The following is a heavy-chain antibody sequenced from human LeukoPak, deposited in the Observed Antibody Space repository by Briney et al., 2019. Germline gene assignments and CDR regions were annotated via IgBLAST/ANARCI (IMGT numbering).Heavy chain of an antibody. D-gene: IGHD3-22*01. CDR3: ARDRYYYDSSGYYVFDY. CDR1: GYSISSGYY. Sequence: SETLSLTCTVSGYSISSGYYWSWIRQPAGKGLEWIGRIYTSGSTNYNPSLKSRVTMSVDTSKNQFSLKLSSVTAADTAVYYCARDRYYYDSSGYYVFDYWGQGTLVTVSS. V-gene: IGHV4-4*07. J-gene: IGHJ4*02. CDR2: IYTSGST.